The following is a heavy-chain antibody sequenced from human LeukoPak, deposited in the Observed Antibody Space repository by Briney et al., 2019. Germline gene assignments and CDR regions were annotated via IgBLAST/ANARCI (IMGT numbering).Heavy chain of an antibody. J-gene: IGHJ4*02. D-gene: IGHD2-2*01. V-gene: IGHV3-30-3*01. Sequence: GGSLRLSCAASGFTFSSYAMHWVRQAPGKGLEWVAVVSYDGSNKYYADSVKGRFTISRDNSKNTLYLQMNSLRAEDTAVYYCARGEYQLLSSWGINFWGQGTLVTVSS. CDR3: ARGEYQLLSSWGINF. CDR1: GFTFSSYA. CDR2: VSYDGSNK.